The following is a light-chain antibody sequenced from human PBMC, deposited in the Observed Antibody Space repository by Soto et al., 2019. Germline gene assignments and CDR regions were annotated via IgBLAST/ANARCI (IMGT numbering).Light chain of an antibody. CDR1: QSISIY. Sequence: DIQMTQSPSSLSASVGDRVTITCRASQSISIYLNWYQQKPEKAPKLLIYAASSLQSGVPSRFSGSGSGTDFTLTISSLQPEDFATYYCQQTYSSSWTFGQGTKVEIK. V-gene: IGKV1-39*01. J-gene: IGKJ1*01. CDR2: AAS. CDR3: QQTYSSSWT.